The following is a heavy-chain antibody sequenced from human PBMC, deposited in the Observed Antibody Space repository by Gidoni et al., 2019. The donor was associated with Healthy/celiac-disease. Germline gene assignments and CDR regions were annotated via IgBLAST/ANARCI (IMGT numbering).Heavy chain of an antibody. D-gene: IGHD2-15*01. Sequence: QVQLQQWGAGLLKPSETLSLTCAVYGGSFSGYYWSWIRQPPGKGLEWIGEINHSGSTNYNPSLKSRVTISVDTSKNQFSLKLSSVTAADTAVYYCARWRVVPFTQKSRGFDYWGQGTLVTVSS. CDR2: INHSGST. CDR3: ARWRVVPFTQKSRGFDY. CDR1: GGSFSGYY. V-gene: IGHV4-34*01. J-gene: IGHJ4*02.